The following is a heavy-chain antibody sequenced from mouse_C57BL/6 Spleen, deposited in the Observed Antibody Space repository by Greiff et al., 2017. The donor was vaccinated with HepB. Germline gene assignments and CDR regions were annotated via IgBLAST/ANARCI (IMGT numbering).Heavy chain of an antibody. J-gene: IGHJ2*01. Sequence: EVQRVESGGGLVKPGGSLKLSCAASGFPFRDYGMHWVRQAPEKGLEWVAYISSGSSTLYYADTVKGRFPISRDNAKKHLFLRMTSLRSEDTDMYYCARGKFFYWGQGTTLTVSS. V-gene: IGHV5-17*01. CDR2: ISSGSSTL. CDR3: ARGKFFY. CDR1: GFPFRDYG. D-gene: IGHD1-3*01.